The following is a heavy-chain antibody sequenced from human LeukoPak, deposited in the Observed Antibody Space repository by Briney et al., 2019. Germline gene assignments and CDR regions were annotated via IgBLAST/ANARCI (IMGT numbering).Heavy chain of an antibody. V-gene: IGHV1-2*02. CDR1: GYTFIAYY. J-gene: IGHJ4*02. D-gene: IGHD3-10*01. CDR2: INPNSGAT. CDR3: AKRHYGSESYYNSRFDC. Sequence: ASVKVSCKASGYTFIAYYIHWVRQAPGQGLEWMGWINPNSGATKYAQKFQGRVTMTRDTPIGTAYMELSGLRSDDTAVYYCAKRHYGSESYYNSRFDCWGQGSLVTVSS.